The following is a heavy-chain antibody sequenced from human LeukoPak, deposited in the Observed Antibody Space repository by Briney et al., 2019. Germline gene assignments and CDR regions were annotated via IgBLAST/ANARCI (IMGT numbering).Heavy chain of an antibody. J-gene: IGHJ5*02. V-gene: IGHV7-4-1*02. CDR2: INTNTGNP. CDR3: ARTPAFGGVIRNNWFDP. CDR1: GYTFTSYA. D-gene: IGHD3-16*02. Sequence: ASVKVSCKASGYTFTSYAMNWVRQAPGQGLEWMGWINTNTGNPTCAQGFTGRFVFSLDTSVSTAYLQISSLKAEDTAVYYCARTPAFGGVIRNNWFDPWGQGTLVTVSS.